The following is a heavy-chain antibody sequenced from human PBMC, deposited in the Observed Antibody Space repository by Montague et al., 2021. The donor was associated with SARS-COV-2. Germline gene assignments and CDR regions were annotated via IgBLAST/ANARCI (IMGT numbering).Heavy chain of an antibody. Sequence: SETLSLTCAVHGTSFSGYYWNWIRQPPGKGLEWIGEINHGRSTKYSPSLKSRLTISAGTSKNQFSLKLTSVAAADTAVYYCARLRDGVVPSPILGVGPYYSYYYMDVWGRGTTVTVSS. D-gene: IGHD3-10*01. CDR2: INHGRST. CDR1: GTSFSGYY. CDR3: ARLRDGVVPSPILGVGPYYSYYYMDV. J-gene: IGHJ6*03. V-gene: IGHV4-34*01.